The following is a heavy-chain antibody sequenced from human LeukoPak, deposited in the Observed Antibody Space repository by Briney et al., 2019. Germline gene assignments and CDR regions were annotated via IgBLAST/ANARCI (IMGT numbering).Heavy chain of an antibody. V-gene: IGHV3-23*01. J-gene: IGHJ6*03. CDR2: ISGSGGST. CDR3: ARDLVWFGEPKGYYNYMDV. Sequence: GGSLRLSCAASGFTFSSYAMSWVRQAPGKGLEWVSAISGSGGSTHYADSVKGRFTISRDNSKTTLYLQMNTLRAEDTAVYYCARDLVWFGEPKGYYNYMDVWGKGTTVTVSS. D-gene: IGHD3-10*01. CDR1: GFTFSSYA.